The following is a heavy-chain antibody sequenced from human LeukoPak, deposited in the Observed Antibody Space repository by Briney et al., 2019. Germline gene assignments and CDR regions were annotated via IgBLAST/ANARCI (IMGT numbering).Heavy chain of an antibody. J-gene: IGHJ4*02. CDR1: GYSFASYW. CDR2: IYPGDSDT. CDR3: ARLFGSSGMSSDY. Sequence: GASLKISSKGSGYSFASYWIGWVRQMPGKGLEWMGIIYPGDSDTRYSPSFQGQVTISAAKSISTAYLPWSRLKASDTAMYYCARLFGSSGMSSDYWGQGTLVTVSS. V-gene: IGHV5-51*01. D-gene: IGHD2-15*01.